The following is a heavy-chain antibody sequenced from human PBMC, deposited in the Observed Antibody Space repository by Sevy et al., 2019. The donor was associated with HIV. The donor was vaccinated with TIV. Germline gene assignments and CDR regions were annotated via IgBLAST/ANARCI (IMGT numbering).Heavy chain of an antibody. CDR3: TTDGRAGDSSGYYYVRVYFDY. V-gene: IGHV3-15*01. J-gene: IGHJ4*02. CDR2: IKSKTDGGTT. D-gene: IGHD3-22*01. CDR1: GFTFSNAC. Sequence: GGSLRVSCAASGFTFSNACMSWVRQAPGKGLEWVGRIKSKTDGGTTDYAAPVKGRFTISRDDSKNTLYLQMNSLKTEDTAVYYCTTDGRAGDSSGYYYVRVYFDYRGQGTLVTVSS.